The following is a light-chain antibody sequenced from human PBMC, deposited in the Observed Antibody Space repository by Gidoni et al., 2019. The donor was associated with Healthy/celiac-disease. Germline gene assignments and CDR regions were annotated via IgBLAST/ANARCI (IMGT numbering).Light chain of an antibody. J-gene: IGKJ1*01. CDR3: QQRSNWPAT. Sequence: IVLTQSPATLSLSPGERATLSCRASQRVSSYLAWYQQKPGQAPRLLIYDASNRATGIPARFSGSGSGTDFTLTISSLEPEDFAVYYCQQRSNWPATFGQGTKVEIK. CDR2: DAS. V-gene: IGKV3-11*01. CDR1: QRVSSY.